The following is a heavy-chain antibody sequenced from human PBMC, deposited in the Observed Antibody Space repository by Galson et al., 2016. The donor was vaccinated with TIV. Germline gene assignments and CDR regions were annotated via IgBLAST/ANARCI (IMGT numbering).Heavy chain of an antibody. V-gene: IGHV3-15*01. CDR1: GFTFSNAR. CDR3: ATEYYLASGTDPLVGYKGMDV. D-gene: IGHD3-10*01. J-gene: IGHJ6*02. Sequence: SLRLSCAAPGFTFSNARMNWVRQAPGKGLEWVGRSRSNTDGGTTEYAAPVKGRFIVSGDDSRNTLFLDMNSLKTDDTALYFCATEYYLASGTDPLVGYKGMDVWGQGATVTVSS. CDR2: SRSNTDGGTT.